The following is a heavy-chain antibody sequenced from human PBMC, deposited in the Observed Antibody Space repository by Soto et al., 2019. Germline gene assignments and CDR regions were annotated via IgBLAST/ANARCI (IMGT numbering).Heavy chain of an antibody. V-gene: IGHV4-34*01. CDR1: GGSFSGYD. CDR2: INHSGST. Sequence: SETLSLTCAVYGGSFSGYDWTWIRQPPGTGLEWIGEINHSGSTNYNPSLKSRVTISVDTSKNQFSLKVTSVTAADTAIYYCARMTSVNSYYFDYWGQGTLVTVSS. J-gene: IGHJ4*02. D-gene: IGHD4-17*01. CDR3: ARMTSVNSYYFDY.